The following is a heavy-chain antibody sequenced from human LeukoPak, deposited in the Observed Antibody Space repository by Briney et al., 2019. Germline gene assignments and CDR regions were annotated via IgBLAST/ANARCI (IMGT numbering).Heavy chain of an antibody. CDR3: ARGNYYYDSSGQESYYMDV. CDR1: GGSISSGDYY. J-gene: IGHJ6*03. CDR2: IYYSGST. Sequence: SQTLSLTCTVSGGSISSGDYYWSWIRQPPGKGLEWIGYIYYSGSTYYNPSLKSRATISVDTSKKQFSLKLSSVTAADTAVYYCARGNYYYDSSGQESYYMDVWGKGTTVTVSS. V-gene: IGHV4-30-4*08. D-gene: IGHD3-22*01.